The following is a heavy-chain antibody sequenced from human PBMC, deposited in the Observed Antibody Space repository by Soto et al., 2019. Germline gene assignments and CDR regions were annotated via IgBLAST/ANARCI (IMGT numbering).Heavy chain of an antibody. CDR1: GGYLSNYD. D-gene: IGHD3-3*01. J-gene: IGHJ4*02. V-gene: IGHV4-59*01. Sequence: SETLSLTCTVSGGYLSNYDWSWIRQPPGKGLEWIGYIYYSGSTNYSPSLKSRVTISVDTSKNQFSLKLSSVTAADTAVYYCARVRFLEWLHDYWGQGTLVTVSS. CDR3: ARVRFLEWLHDY. CDR2: IYYSGST.